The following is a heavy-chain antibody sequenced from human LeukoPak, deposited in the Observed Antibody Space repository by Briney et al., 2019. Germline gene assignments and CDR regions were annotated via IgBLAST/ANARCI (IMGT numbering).Heavy chain of an antibody. Sequence: GGSLRLSCAASGFTFSSYTMNWVRQAPGKGLEWVSSISISSNYIYYADSVKGRFTISRDNAKNSLYLQMNSLRAEDTAVYYCARDAYCSSTSCKEYFDLWGRGTLVTVSS. J-gene: IGHJ2*01. D-gene: IGHD2-2*01. CDR2: ISISSNYI. CDR1: GFTFSSYT. V-gene: IGHV3-21*01. CDR3: ARDAYCSSTSCKEYFDL.